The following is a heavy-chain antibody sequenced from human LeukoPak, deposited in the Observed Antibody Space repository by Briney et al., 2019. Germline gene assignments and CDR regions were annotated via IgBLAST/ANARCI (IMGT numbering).Heavy chain of an antibody. CDR3: ARENWGSTHGN. V-gene: IGHV1-2*02. CDR1: GYTFTGYY. D-gene: IGHD7-27*01. Sequence: ASVKVSCKASGYTFTGYYMHWVRQAPGQGPEWMGWINPNSGGTNYAQKFQGRVTMTRDTSISTAYMELSRLRSDDTALYYYARENWGSTHGNWGQGTLVTVSS. CDR2: INPNSGGT. J-gene: IGHJ4*02.